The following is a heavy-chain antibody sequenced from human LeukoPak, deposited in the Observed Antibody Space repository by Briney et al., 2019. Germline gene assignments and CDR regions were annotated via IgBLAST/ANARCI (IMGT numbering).Heavy chain of an antibody. V-gene: IGHV1-18*01. J-gene: IGHJ5*02. D-gene: IGHD1-14*01. CDR3: ARWETGSWFDP. CDR1: GYKFIDFG. CDR2: ISGYNGKT. Sequence: ASVKVSCKASGYKFIDFGITWVRQAPGQGLEWMGWISGYNGKTNYAQKFQGRVTMTTDTSTSTVYLELRSLRSDDTAVYYCARWETGSWFDPWGQGTLVTVSS.